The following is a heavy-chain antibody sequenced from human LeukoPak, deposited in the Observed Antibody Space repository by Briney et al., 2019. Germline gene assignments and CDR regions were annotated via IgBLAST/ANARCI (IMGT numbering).Heavy chain of an antibody. CDR3: ARGQWEQDPYYFDY. V-gene: IGHV1-69*13. D-gene: IGHD1-26*01. J-gene: IGHJ4*02. CDR2: IIPIFGTA. CDR1: GGTFSSYA. Sequence: SVKVSGKASGGTFSSYAISWVRQAPGQGLERMGGIIPIFGTANYAQKFQGRVTITADESTSTAYMELSSLRSEDTAVYYCARGQWEQDPYYFDYWGQGTLVTVSS.